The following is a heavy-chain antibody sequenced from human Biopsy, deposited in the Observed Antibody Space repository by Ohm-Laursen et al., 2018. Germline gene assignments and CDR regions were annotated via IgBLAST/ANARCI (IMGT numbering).Heavy chain of an antibody. CDR3: ARGEAGVYDALDI. V-gene: IGHV4-59*01. CDR2: IYNSGST. J-gene: IGHJ3*02. D-gene: IGHD5/OR15-5a*01. Sequence: TLSLTCPVSGGSISSYYWTWIRQPPGKGLEWIGYIYNSGSTNYNPSLKSRVTISVAVDTSKSQFSLRLSSVTAADTAMYYCARGEAGVYDALDIWGQGTMVIVSS. CDR1: GGSISSYY.